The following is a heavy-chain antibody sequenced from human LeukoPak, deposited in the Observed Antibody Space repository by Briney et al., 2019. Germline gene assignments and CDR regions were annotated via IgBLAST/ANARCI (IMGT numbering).Heavy chain of an antibody. J-gene: IGHJ4*02. CDR3: VRGYFGGNS. V-gene: IGHV3-21*06. CDR1: GFTFSSYK. Sequence: MSGGSLRLSCAASGFTFSSYKMNWVRQAPGKGLRWVSSISSSGSDIYYADSVKGRFTISRDNAKNSLYLQMNSLRAEDTAVYYCVRGYFGGNSWGQGTLVTVSS. CDR2: ISSSGSDI. D-gene: IGHD4-23*01.